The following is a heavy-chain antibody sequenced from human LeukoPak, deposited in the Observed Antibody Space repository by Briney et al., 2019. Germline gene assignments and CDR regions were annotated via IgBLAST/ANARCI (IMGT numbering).Heavy chain of an antibody. Sequence: ASVKVSFKASGYTFINYGITWVRQAPGQGLEWMGWISAYNSAYNGNTHYAQKLQGRVTMTTDTSTNTGYMELRSLRSDDTAVYYCAITSARGTYRFLDYWGQGTLVTVSS. CDR1: GYTFINYG. CDR2: ISAYNSAYNGNT. J-gene: IGHJ4*02. V-gene: IGHV1-18*01. CDR3: AITSARGTYRFLDY. D-gene: IGHD3-16*02.